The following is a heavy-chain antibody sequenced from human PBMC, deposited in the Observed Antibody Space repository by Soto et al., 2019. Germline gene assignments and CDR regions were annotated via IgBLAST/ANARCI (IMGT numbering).Heavy chain of an antibody. CDR1: GGTFSSYA. J-gene: IGHJ6*02. V-gene: IGHV1-69*01. Sequence: QVQLVQSGAEVQKPGSSVKVSCKASGGTFSSYAISWVRQAPGQGLEWMGGIIPIFGTANYAQKFQGRVTITADESTSTAYMELSSLRSEDTAVYYCARSMEIRGSEKPDFYYYGMDVWGQGTTVTVSS. CDR3: ARSMEIRGSEKPDFYYYGMDV. D-gene: IGHD5-12*01. CDR2: IIPIFGTA.